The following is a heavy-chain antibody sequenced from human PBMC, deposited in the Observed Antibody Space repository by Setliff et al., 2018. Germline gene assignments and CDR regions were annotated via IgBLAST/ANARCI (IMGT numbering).Heavy chain of an antibody. CDR1: GGSISSGDYY. V-gene: IGHV4-30-4*08. J-gene: IGHJ4*02. D-gene: IGHD3-22*01. CDR2: IYSSGST. Sequence: SETLSLTCAVSGGSISSGDYYWSWIRQPPGKGLEWIGYIYSSGSTYYNPSLKSRVSISVNTSKNQFSLKLSSVTAADTAVYYCARESRYYYDNLGTLDYWGQGTLVTVSS. CDR3: ARESRYYYDNLGTLDY.